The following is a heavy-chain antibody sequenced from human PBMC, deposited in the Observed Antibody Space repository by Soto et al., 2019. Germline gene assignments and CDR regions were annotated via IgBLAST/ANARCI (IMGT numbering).Heavy chain of an antibody. CDR3: ARDQVDFWSGYFPY. J-gene: IGHJ4*02. Sequence: QVPLVQSGAEVKKPGASVKVSCKASGYTFTSYAMHWVRQAPGQRLEWMGWINAGNGNTKYSQKFQGRVTITRDTSASTAYMELSSLRSEDTAVYYCARDQVDFWSGYFPYWGQGTLVTVSS. V-gene: IGHV1-3*01. D-gene: IGHD3-3*01. CDR2: INAGNGNT. CDR1: GYTFTSYA.